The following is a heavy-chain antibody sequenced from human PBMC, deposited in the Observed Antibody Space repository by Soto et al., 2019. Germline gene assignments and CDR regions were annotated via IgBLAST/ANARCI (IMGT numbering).Heavy chain of an antibody. CDR1: GYTFTSYG. CDR3: ARTNYDFWSGYYTGHYFDY. J-gene: IGHJ4*02. Sequence: ASVKVSCKASGYTFTSYGISWVRQAPGQGLEWMGWISAYNGNTNYAQKLQGRVTMTTDTSTSTAYMELRSLRSDDTAVYYCARTNYDFWSGYYTGHYFDYWGQGTPVTVSS. D-gene: IGHD3-3*01. V-gene: IGHV1-18*01. CDR2: ISAYNGNT.